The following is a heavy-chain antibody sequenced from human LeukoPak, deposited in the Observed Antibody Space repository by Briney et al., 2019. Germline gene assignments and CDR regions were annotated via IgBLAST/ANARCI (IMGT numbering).Heavy chain of an antibody. CDR2: IYYSGST. D-gene: IGHD6-13*01. CDR3: ARAGYSSSWYIIDYYGMDV. V-gene: IGHV4-31*03. J-gene: IGHJ6*02. Sequence: SQTLSLTCTVSGCSISSGGYYWSWIRQHPGKGLEWIGYIYYSGSTYYNPSLKSRVTISVDTSKNQFSLKLSSVTAADTAVYYCARAGYSSSWYIIDYYGMDVWGQGTTVTVSS. CDR1: GCSISSGGYY.